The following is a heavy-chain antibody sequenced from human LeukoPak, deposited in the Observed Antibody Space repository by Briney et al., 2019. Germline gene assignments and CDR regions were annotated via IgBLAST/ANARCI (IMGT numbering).Heavy chain of an antibody. CDR3: ARIQRYFDWLLYPFDY. D-gene: IGHD3-9*01. V-gene: IGHV2-26*01. Sequence: SGPTLVNPTETLTLTCTVSGFSLSNARMGVSWIRQPPGKALEWLAHTFSNDEKSYSTSLKSRLTISKDTSKSQVVLTMTNMDPVDTATYYCARIQRYFDWLLYPFDYWGQGTLVTVSS. J-gene: IGHJ4*02. CDR2: TFSNDEK. CDR1: GFSLSNARMG.